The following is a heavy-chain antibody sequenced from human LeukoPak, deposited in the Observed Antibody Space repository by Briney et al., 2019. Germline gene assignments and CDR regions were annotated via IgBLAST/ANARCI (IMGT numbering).Heavy chain of an antibody. D-gene: IGHD2-15*01. CDR2: IIPIFGTA. Sequence: SVKVSCKASGGTFSSYGISWVRQAPGQGLEWMGGIIPIFGTANYAQKFQGRVTITADKSTSTAYMELSSLRSEDTAVYYCAREVVVATPDAFDIWGQGTMVTVSS. J-gene: IGHJ3*02. CDR3: AREVVVATPDAFDI. CDR1: GGTFSSYG. V-gene: IGHV1-69*06.